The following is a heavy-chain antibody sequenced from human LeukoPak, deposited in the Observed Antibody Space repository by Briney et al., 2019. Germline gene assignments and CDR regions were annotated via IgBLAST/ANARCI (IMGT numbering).Heavy chain of an antibody. CDR1: GFTFRSYA. J-gene: IGHJ4*02. V-gene: IGHV3-23*01. CDR2: ISGSRGST. Sequence: GGSLRLSCAAYGFTFRSYAMSWVRQAPGKGLEWVSAISGSRGSTYYADSVKGRFTISRDNSKNTLYLQMNSLRAEDTAVYYCASLRTYYYDSSGYYWGQGTLVTVSS. CDR3: ASLRTYYYDSSGYY. D-gene: IGHD3-22*01.